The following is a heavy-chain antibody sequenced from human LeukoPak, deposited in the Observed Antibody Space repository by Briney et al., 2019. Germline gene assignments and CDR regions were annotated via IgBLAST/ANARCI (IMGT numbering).Heavy chain of an antibody. CDR2: IYSSGST. CDR1: GGSISSYY. J-gene: IGHJ6*03. V-gene: IGHV4-4*07. CDR3: ARDGPDYYYYMDV. Sequence: SQTLSLTSTVSGGSISSYYWSWIRQPAGKALEWIGRIYSSGSTNYNPSLKSRVTMSLDTSQNQFSLKLSSVTAADTAVYYCARDGPDYYYYMDVWGKGTTVSVSS.